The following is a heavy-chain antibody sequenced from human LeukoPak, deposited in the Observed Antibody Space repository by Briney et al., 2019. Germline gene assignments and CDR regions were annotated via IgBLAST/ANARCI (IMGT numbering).Heavy chain of an antibody. CDR2: IYTSGST. J-gene: IGHJ4*02. V-gene: IGHV4-4*07. CDR3: ARVGGYSGYDSERAGFDY. Sequence: SETLSLTCTVSGGSISSYYWSWIRQPAGKGLEWIGRIYTSGSTNYNPSLKSRVTMSVDTSKNQFSLKLSSVTAADTAVYYCARVGGYSGYDSERAGFDYWGQGTLVTVSS. D-gene: IGHD5-12*01. CDR1: GGSISSYY.